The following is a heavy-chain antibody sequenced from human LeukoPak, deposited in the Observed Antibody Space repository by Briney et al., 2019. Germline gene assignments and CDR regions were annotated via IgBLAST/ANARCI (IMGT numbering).Heavy chain of an antibody. CDR3: AKVRRVPAATYFGY. CDR1: GFTFSSYG. V-gene: IGHV3-30*02. D-gene: IGHD2-2*01. J-gene: IGHJ4*02. CDR2: IRYDGSNK. Sequence: GGSLRLSCAASGFTFSSYGMHWVRQAPGKGLEWVAFIRYDGSNKYYADSVKGRFTISRDNSKNTLYLQMNSLRAEDTAVYYCAKVRRVPAATYFGYWGQGTLVTVSS.